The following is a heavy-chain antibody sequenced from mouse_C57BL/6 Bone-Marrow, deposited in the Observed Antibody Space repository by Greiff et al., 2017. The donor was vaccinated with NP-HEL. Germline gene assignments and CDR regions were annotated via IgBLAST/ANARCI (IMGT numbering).Heavy chain of an antibody. Sequence: VKLQQPGAELVKPGASVKLSCKASGYTFTSYWMQWVKQRPGQGLEWIGEIDPSDSYTNYNQKFKGKATLTVDTSSSTAYMQLSSLTSEDSAVYYCARWGTTVVVDYWGQGTTLTVSS. CDR3: ARWGTTVVVDY. CDR1: GYTFTSYW. CDR2: IDPSDSYT. D-gene: IGHD1-1*01. J-gene: IGHJ2*01. V-gene: IGHV1-50*01.